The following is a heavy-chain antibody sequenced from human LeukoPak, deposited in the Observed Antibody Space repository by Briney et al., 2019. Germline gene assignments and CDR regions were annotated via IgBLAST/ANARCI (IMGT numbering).Heavy chain of an antibody. V-gene: IGHV4-34*01. CDR1: GRSFSGYY. J-gene: IGHJ4*02. D-gene: IGHD1-7*01. CDR2: INHSGST. CDR3: ARGRPRGRGWNLPFDY. Sequence: NPSETLSLTCAVYGRSFSGYYWSWIRQPPGKGLEWIGEINHSGSTNYNPSLKSRVTISVDTSKNQFSLKLSSVTAADTAVYYCARGRPRGRGWNLPFDYWGQGTLVTVSS.